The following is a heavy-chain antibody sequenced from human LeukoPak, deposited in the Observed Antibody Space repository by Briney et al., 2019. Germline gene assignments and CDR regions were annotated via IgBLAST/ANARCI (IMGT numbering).Heavy chain of an antibody. V-gene: IGHV1-69*04. J-gene: IGHJ4*02. Sequence: SVKVSCRASGGTFSSYTISWVRQAPGQGLEWMGRIIPILGIANYAQKFQGRLTIAADKSTNTVHMDLSSLRSEDTAIYYCARDNAGLYDAFDLWGLGTLVTVSS. D-gene: IGHD5/OR15-5a*01. CDR2: IIPILGIA. CDR3: ARDNAGLYDAFDL. CDR1: GGTFSSYT.